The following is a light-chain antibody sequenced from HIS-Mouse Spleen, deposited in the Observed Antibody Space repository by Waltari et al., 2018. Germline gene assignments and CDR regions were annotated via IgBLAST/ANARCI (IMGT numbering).Light chain of an antibody. CDR1: SSNIGSNY. V-gene: IGLV1-47*01. J-gene: IGLJ3*02. CDR2: RNN. CDR3: AAWDDSLSGPWV. Sequence: QSVLTQPPSASGTPGQRVTISCSGSSSNIGSNYVYWYQQLPGTAPKRLIYRNNQRPSGVPDRFSGPKSGTSASLAISGLRSEDEADYYCAAWDDSLSGPWVFGGGTKLTVL.